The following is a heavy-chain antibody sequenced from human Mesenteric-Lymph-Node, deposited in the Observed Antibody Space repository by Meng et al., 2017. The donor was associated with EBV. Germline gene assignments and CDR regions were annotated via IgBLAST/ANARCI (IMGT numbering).Heavy chain of an antibody. Sequence: VQLYQGGAGLLEPSATLSLTCAASGGSLSGYHWSWIRQPPGKGLEYIGEISHSGDTNYNPSLKSRVTISVDTSRNQFSLKMRSVPAADTAVYYCARGTIFGIVVTYFDYWSQGNLVTVSS. V-gene: IGHV4-34*01. D-gene: IGHD3-3*01. CDR3: ARGTIFGIVVTYFDY. J-gene: IGHJ4*02. CDR1: GGSLSGYH. CDR2: ISHSGDT.